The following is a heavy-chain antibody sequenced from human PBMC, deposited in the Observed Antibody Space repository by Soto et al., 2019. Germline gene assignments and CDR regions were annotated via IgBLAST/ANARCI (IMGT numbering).Heavy chain of an antibody. CDR2: IIPIRGIA. J-gene: IGHJ6*02. CDR3: ASRIYGMDV. CDR1: GGTFSSYT. Sequence: QVQLVQSGAEVKKPGSSVKVSCKASGGTFSSYTISWVRQAPGQGLEWMGRIIPIRGIANYAQKFQGRVTITAAKSTSTAYMELSSLRSEDTAVYYGASRIYGMDVWGQGTTVTVSS. V-gene: IGHV1-69*02.